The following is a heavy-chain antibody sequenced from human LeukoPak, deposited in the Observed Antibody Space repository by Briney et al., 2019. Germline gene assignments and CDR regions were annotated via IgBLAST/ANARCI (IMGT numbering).Heavy chain of an antibody. D-gene: IGHD2-2*01. Sequence: ASVKVSCKASGYTFTSYYMHWVRQAPGQGLEWMGIINPSGGSTSYAQKFQGRVTMTRDTSISTAYMELSRLRSDDTAVYYCAREYCSSTSCYDYWGQGTLVTVSS. CDR1: GYTFTSYY. V-gene: IGHV1-46*01. CDR2: INPSGGST. J-gene: IGHJ4*02. CDR3: AREYCSSTSCYDY.